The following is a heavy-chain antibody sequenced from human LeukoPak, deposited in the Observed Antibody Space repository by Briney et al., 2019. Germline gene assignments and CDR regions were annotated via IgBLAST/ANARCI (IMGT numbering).Heavy chain of an antibody. CDR2: IIPIFGTA. V-gene: IGHV1-69*13. J-gene: IGHJ5*02. CDR1: GGTFSSYA. D-gene: IGHD2-2*02. Sequence: GASVKVSCKASGGTFSSYAISWVRQAPGQGLEWMGGIIPIFGTANYAQKFQGRVTITADESTSTAYMELSSLRSEDTAVYYCARDRQVVPAAINYDWFDPWGQGTLVTVSS. CDR3: ARDRQVVPAAINYDWFDP.